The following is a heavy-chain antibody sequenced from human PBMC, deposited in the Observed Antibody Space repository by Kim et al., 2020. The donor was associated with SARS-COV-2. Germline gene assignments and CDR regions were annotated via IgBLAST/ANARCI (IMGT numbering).Heavy chain of an antibody. D-gene: IGHD3-3*01. V-gene: IGHV3-23*01. CDR3: RATGGLEWSFLGDY. Sequence: ADSVKGRFTISRDNSKNTLYLQMNSLRAEDTAVYYCRATGGLEWSFLGDYWGQGTLVTVSS. J-gene: IGHJ4*02.